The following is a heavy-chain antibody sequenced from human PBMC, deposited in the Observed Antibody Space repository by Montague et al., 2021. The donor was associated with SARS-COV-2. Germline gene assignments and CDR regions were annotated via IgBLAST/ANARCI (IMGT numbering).Heavy chain of an antibody. D-gene: IGHD1-26*01. J-gene: IGHJ3*01. V-gene: IGHV3-48*03. CDR1: GFIFNAYE. CDR3: ARESPIVGAMGAFDL. Sequence: SLRLSCAASGFIFNAYEMNWVRQAPGKGLEWVSYIGRRGSTKYYADSVKGRFTISRDNAKKSLYLQMNSLRVEDTAVYYCARESPIVGAMGAFDLWGQGTMAIVSS. CDR2: IGRRGSTK.